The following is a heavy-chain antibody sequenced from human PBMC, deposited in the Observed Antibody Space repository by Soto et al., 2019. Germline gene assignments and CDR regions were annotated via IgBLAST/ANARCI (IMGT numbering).Heavy chain of an antibody. CDR3: ARGMTTVTTEYFQH. CDR1: GYTFTNYG. D-gene: IGHD4-17*01. J-gene: IGHJ1*01. V-gene: IGHV1-18*01. CDR2: INVYNGNT. Sequence: ASVKVSCKASGYTFTNYGISWVRQAPGQGLEWMGWINVYNGNTKYAQKVQGRVTMTTDTSTSTAYMELSSLRSEDTAVYYCARGMTTVTTEYFQHWGQGTLVTVSS.